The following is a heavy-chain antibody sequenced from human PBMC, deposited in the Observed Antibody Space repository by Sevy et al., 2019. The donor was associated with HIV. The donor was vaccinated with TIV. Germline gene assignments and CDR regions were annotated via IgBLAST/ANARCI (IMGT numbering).Heavy chain of an antibody. CDR2: ISYDGSNK. Sequence: GGSLRLSCAASGFTFTSYAMHWVRQAPGKGLEWVAVISYDGSNKYYAESVKGRFTISRDNSKNTLYLQMNSLRAEDTAVYYCASYDSSKHAFDIWGQGTMVTVSS. J-gene: IGHJ3*02. V-gene: IGHV3-30-3*01. D-gene: IGHD3-22*01. CDR1: GFTFTSYA. CDR3: ASYDSSKHAFDI.